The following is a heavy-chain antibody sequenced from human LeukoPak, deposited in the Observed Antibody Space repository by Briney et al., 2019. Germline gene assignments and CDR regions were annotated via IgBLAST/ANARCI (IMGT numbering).Heavy chain of an antibody. CDR1: GFTFSSYA. CDR2: ISYDGSNK. Sequence: GGSLRLSCAASGFTFSSYAMHWVRQAPGKGLEWVAVISYDGSNKYYADSVKGRFTISRDNSKNTLYLQMNSLRAEDTAVYYCARERYDSSGQYYSDYWGQGTLVTVSS. CDR3: ARERYDSSGQYYSDY. J-gene: IGHJ4*02. D-gene: IGHD3-22*01. V-gene: IGHV3-30*04.